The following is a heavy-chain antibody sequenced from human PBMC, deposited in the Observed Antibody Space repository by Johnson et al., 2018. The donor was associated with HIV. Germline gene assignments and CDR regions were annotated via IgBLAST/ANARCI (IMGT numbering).Heavy chain of an antibody. J-gene: IGHJ3*02. Sequence: VQLVESGGGLVQPGGSLRLSCAASGFTFSTYWMNWVRQAPGKGLVWVSSLNSDGSRTDYADYGKGRFTISRDNAKNTLYLQMNSLRAEDTAVYYCTRGRHSLDAFDIWGQGTLVTVSS. CDR1: GFTFSTYW. D-gene: IGHD2-21*01. CDR3: TRGRHSLDAFDI. V-gene: IGHV3-74*02. CDR2: LNSDGSRT.